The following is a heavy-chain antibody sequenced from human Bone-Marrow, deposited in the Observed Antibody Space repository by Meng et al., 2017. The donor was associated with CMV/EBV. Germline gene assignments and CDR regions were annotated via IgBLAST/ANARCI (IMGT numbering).Heavy chain of an antibody. J-gene: IGHJ6*02. CDR3: ARDADIVVVPAAMPVYGMDV. V-gene: IGHV1-18*01. Sequence: ASVKVSCKASGYTFTSYGISWVRQAPGQGLEWMGWISAYNGNTNYAQKFQGRVTMTTDTSTSTAYMELRSLRSDDTAVYYCARDADIVVVPAAMPVYGMDVWGQGTMVTVSS. CDR1: GYTFTSYG. CDR2: ISAYNGNT. D-gene: IGHD2-2*01.